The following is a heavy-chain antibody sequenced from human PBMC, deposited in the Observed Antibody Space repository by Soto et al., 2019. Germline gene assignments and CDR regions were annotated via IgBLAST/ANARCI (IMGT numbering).Heavy chain of an antibody. CDR3: ARGLRNIVVVPAGYWFDP. CDR2: INTYNGNT. J-gene: IGHJ5*02. V-gene: IGHV1-18*01. Sequence: ASVKVSCKASGYTFITYGVSRVRQAPGQGLDWLGWINTYNGNTRYAQRFQGRVTMTTNTSTNTAYMELSSLRSEDTAVYYCARGLRNIVVVPAGYWFDPWGQGTLVTVSS. D-gene: IGHD2-2*01. CDR1: GYTFITYG.